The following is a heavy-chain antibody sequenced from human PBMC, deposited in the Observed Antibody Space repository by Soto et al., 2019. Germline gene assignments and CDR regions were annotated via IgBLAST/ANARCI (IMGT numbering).Heavy chain of an antibody. V-gene: IGHV2-5*02. J-gene: IGHJ4*02. CDR2: IYWDDDK. Sequence: QITLKESGPTLVKPTQTLTLTCTFSGFSLSTSGVGVGWIRQPPGKALEWLALIYWDDDKRYRPSLKSSLTITKNTSKRQVLPTLTNMDPVDTAAYYCAHSTFSDYGFDFDCWGQGTLVTASA. D-gene: IGHD4-17*01. CDR3: AHSTFSDYGFDFDC. CDR1: GFSLSTSGVG.